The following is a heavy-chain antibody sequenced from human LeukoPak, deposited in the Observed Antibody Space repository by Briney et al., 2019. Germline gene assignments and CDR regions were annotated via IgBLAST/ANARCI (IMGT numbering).Heavy chain of an antibody. Sequence: SETLSLTCAVYGGSFSDYFWGWIRQPPGKGLERSGEINHSGRTYYNPRLKSRVSISVDTSKNECSLSLSSVTAADTAVYYCARDVVVVPAAIHYGMDVWGQGTTVTVSS. CDR2: INHSGRT. D-gene: IGHD2-2*01. V-gene: IGHV4-34*01. CDR1: GGSFSDYF. CDR3: ARDVVVVPAAIHYGMDV. J-gene: IGHJ6*02.